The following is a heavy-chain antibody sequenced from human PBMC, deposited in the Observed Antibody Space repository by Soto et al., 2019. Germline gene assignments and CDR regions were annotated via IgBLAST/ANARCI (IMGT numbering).Heavy chain of an antibody. Sequence: GGSLRLSCAASGFTFSSYAMSWVRQAPGKGLEWVSAISGSGGSTYYAHSVKGRFTISRDNSKNTLYLQMKSLRAEDTAVYYCAKVSSSASGGTFDYWGQGTLVTVSS. J-gene: IGHJ4*02. CDR3: AKVSSSASGGTFDY. D-gene: IGHD6-6*01. V-gene: IGHV3-23*01. CDR1: GFTFSSYA. CDR2: ISGSGGST.